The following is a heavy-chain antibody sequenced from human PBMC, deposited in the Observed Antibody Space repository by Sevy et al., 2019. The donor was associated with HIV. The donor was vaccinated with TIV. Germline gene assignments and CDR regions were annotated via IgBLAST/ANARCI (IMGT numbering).Heavy chain of an antibody. CDR1: GFTFSRYW. CDR3: ARDCSSTNCLWGLDV. Sequence: GGSLRLSCAASGFTFSRYWMSWVRQAPGKGLEWVANIKKDGSEKYYGDSVKGGLTISRDNAKKSQYLQMNSLRAEETALYYCARDCSSTNCLWGLDVWGQGTTVTVSS. V-gene: IGHV3-7*03. J-gene: IGHJ6*02. D-gene: IGHD2-2*01. CDR2: IKKDGSEK.